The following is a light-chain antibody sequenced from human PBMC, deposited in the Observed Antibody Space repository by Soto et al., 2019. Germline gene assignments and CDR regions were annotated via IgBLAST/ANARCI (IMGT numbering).Light chain of an antibody. J-gene: IGKJ1*01. CDR2: DAS. V-gene: IGKV1-5*01. CDR3: QQYNSYSWT. CDR1: QSISSW. Sequence: DIQMTQSPSTLSASVGDRVTITCRASQSISSWLAWYQQKPGKAPKLLIYDASSLESRVTSRFSGSGSGTAFTLTIRSLQPDDFATYYCQQYNSYSWTCGQGTKVEIK.